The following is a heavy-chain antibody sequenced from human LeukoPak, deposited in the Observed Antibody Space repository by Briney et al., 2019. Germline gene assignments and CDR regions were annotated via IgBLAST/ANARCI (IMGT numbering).Heavy chain of an antibody. Sequence: PPGGSLRLSCAASGFTFDDYAMHWVRQAPGKGLEWASGISWNSGSIGYADSVKGRFTISRDNAKNSLYLQMNSLRAEDTALYYCAKAGSYCSSTSCYVSYFDYWGQGTLVTVSS. CDR3: AKAGSYCSSTSCYVSYFDY. CDR1: GFTFDDYA. CDR2: ISWNSGSI. V-gene: IGHV3-9*01. D-gene: IGHD2-2*01. J-gene: IGHJ4*02.